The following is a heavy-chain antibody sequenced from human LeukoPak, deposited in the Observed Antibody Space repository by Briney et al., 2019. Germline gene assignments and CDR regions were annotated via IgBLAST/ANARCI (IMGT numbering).Heavy chain of an antibody. J-gene: IGHJ4*02. CDR2: IIPIFGTA. CDR3: ARETEVAYADY. D-gene: IGHD2-15*01. CDR1: GGTFSSYA. V-gene: IGHV1-69*13. Sequence: ASVKVSCKASGGTFSSYAISWVRQAPGRGLEWMGGIIPIFGTANYAQKFQGRVTITADESTSTAYMELSSLRSEDTAVYYCARETEVAYADYWGQGTLVTVSS.